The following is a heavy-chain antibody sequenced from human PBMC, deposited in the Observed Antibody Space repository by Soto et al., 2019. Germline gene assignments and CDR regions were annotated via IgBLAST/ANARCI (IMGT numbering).Heavy chain of an antibody. Sequence: EVQLVESGGGLVRPGGSLRLSCAASGFTFSSYTLNWVRQAPGKGLEWVSAVSGSGSYIYYADSVKGRFTISRDNAKNSLSLQMNSLRAEDTAVYYCARDGTADYIWGSYHGDSFDIWGQGTMVTVSS. CDR2: VSGSGSYI. D-gene: IGHD3-16*02. CDR3: ARDGTADYIWGSYHGDSFDI. J-gene: IGHJ3*02. V-gene: IGHV3-21*01. CDR1: GFTFSSYT.